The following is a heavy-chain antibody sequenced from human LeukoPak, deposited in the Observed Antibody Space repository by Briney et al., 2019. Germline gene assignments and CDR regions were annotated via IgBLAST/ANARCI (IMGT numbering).Heavy chain of an antibody. CDR3: ARVAPGYSGIWYDY. CDR1: GYTFTTYG. V-gene: IGHV1-18*01. CDR2: ISAYNGNT. Sequence: ASVKVSCKASGYTFTTYGISWVRQAPGQGLEWMGWISAYNGNTNYAQKLQGRVTMTTDTSTSTAYMDLRSLNSDDTAVYFCARVAPGYSGIWYDYWGQGTLVTVSS. D-gene: IGHD6-13*01. J-gene: IGHJ4*02.